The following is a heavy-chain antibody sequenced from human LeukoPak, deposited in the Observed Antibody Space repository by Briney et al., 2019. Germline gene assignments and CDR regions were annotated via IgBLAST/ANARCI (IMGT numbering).Heavy chain of an antibody. CDR2: IRSKAYGGTT. D-gene: IGHD5-12*01. Sequence: GGSLRLSCTASGFTFGDYAMSWFRQAPGKGLEWVGFIRSKAYGGTTEYAASVKGRFTISRDDSKSIAYLQMNSLKTEDTAVYYCTRGRPGWLPKAYYFDYWGQGTLVTVSS. CDR3: TRGRPGWLPKAYYFDY. J-gene: IGHJ4*02. CDR1: GFTFGDYA. V-gene: IGHV3-49*03.